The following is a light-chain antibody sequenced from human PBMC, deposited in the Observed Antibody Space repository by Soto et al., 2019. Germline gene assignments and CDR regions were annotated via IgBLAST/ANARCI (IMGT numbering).Light chain of an antibody. CDR3: SSYTSSSTLVV. CDR1: SSDVGGYNY. J-gene: IGLJ2*01. V-gene: IGLV2-14*01. Sequence: QSVLTQPASVSGSPGQSITTSCTGTSSDVGGYNYVSWYQQHPGKAPKLMIYDVSNRPSGVSNRFSGSKSGNTASLTISGLQAEDEADYYCSSYTSSSTLVVLGGGTKLTVL. CDR2: DVS.